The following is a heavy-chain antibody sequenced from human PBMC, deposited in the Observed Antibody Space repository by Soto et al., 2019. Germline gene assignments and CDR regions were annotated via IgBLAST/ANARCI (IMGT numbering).Heavy chain of an antibody. J-gene: IGHJ5*02. D-gene: IGHD3-22*01. CDR1: GYKFTSSW. Sequence: PGESLKISCRTSGYKFTSSWIAWVRQMPGKGLEWMGIIFPSDSDTRYSPSFQRQVTISDDRSTSTVLLQWASLKASDPPVYFCGRKDKSGYCNWFDPWGQGTLVTVSS. CDR2: IFPSDSDT. V-gene: IGHV5-51*01. CDR3: GRKDKSGYCNWFDP.